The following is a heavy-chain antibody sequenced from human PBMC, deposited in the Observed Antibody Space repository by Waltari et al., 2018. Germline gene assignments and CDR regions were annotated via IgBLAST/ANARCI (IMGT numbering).Heavy chain of an antibody. CDR3: ARRSGSMMGDAFDI. J-gene: IGHJ3*02. CDR1: GGSISSSSYY. D-gene: IGHD3-22*01. V-gene: IGHV4-39*01. CDR2: IYYSGST. Sequence: QLQLQESGPGLVKPSETLSLTCTVSGGSISSSSYYWGWIRQPPGKGLEWIGGIYYSGSTYYNPSLKSRVTISVDTSKNQFSLKLSSVTAADTAVYYCARRSGSMMGDAFDIWGQGTMVTVSS.